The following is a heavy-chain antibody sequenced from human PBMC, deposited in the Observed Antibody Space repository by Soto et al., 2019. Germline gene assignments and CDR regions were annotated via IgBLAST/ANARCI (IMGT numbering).Heavy chain of an antibody. V-gene: IGHV1-69*01. D-gene: IGHD3-3*01. Sequence: QVQLVQSGAEVKKPGSSVKVSCKASGGTFNRYAISWVRQAPGPGLEWMGGIIPIFGIGNDAQRVQGRVTITAVVSTGTAYMERSSLRSEDTGVYYCARSAITLFGVVSLPPHYYSEMDVWCQGTTVTVSS. CDR3: ARSAITLFGVVSLPPHYYSEMDV. J-gene: IGHJ6*02. CDR1: GGTFNRYA. CDR2: IIPIFGIG.